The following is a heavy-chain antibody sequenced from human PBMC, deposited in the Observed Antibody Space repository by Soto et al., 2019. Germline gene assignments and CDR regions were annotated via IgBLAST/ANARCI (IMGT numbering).Heavy chain of an antibody. CDR1: GFTFSSYG. CDR2: ISYDGSNK. J-gene: IGHJ4*02. D-gene: IGHD3-10*01. V-gene: IGHV3-30*18. CDR3: AKDRMGAGIRGYFDY. Sequence: QVQLVESGGGVVQPGASLRLSCAGSGFTFSSYGMDWVRQAPGKGLEWVAVISYDGSNKYYVDSVKGRFTISRDNSKNTLYLQMTSLRAEDTAVYYCAKDRMGAGIRGYFDYWGQGMLVTVSS.